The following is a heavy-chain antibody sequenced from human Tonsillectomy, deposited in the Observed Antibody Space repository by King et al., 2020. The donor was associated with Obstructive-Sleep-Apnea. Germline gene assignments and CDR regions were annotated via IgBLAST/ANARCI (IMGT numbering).Heavy chain of an antibody. V-gene: IGHV4-34*01. CDR3: ARGSGAAAVNWFDP. CDR1: GGSCSEYY. Sequence: VQLQQWRAGLLKPSETLSLTCAVFGGSCSEYYWSRICQPPGKVLAWIGELNHSGNTNYNSSLKSRFTISVDTSKNQFSLKLNYVTAADTAVYYCARGSGAAAVNWFDPWGQGTLVTVSS. D-gene: IGHD6-13*01. CDR2: LNHSGNT. J-gene: IGHJ5*02.